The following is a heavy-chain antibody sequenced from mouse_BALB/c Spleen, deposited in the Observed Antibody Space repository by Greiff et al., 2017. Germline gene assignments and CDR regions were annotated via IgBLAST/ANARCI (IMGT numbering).Heavy chain of an antibody. CDR2: ISSGGSYT. D-gene: IGHD2-1*01. J-gene: IGHJ3*01. V-gene: IGHV5-6*01. CDR1: GFTFSSYG. CDR3: ASYYGKHWFAY. Sequence: EVHLVESGGDLVKPGGSLKLSCAASGFTFSSYGMSWVRQTPDKKLEWVATISSGGSYTYYPDSVKGRCTISRDNAENTLYLQMSSLKSEDTAMYYCASYYGKHWFAYWGQGTLVTVSA.